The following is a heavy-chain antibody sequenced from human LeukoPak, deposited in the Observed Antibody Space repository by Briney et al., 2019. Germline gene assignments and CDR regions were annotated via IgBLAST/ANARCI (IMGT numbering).Heavy chain of an antibody. CDR1: GDSVSSGSSY. Sequence: PSETLSLTCTVSGDSVSSGSSYWSWIRQPPGKGLEWIGYIYYSGSTNYNLSLKSRVTISVDTSKNQFSLKLSSVTAADTAVYYCARLRIVASSSGLSDYWGQGTLVTVSS. D-gene: IGHD6-6*01. CDR2: IYYSGST. V-gene: IGHV4-61*01. J-gene: IGHJ4*02. CDR3: ARLRIVASSSGLSDY.